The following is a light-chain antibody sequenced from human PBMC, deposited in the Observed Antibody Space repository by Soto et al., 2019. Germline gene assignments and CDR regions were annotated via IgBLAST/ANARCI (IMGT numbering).Light chain of an antibody. CDR1: QSVTTR. V-gene: IGKV3-20*01. Sequence: EIVWSKSPDALSLSHRGRATLSCRASQSVTTRLAWYQQKPGQPPRLLISGASVRASGVPVRISGSGSGTDFTLTISRLEPEHFALYYCQQYGGSPITFGLVTRLE. J-gene: IGKJ5*01. CDR2: GAS. CDR3: QQYGGSPIT.